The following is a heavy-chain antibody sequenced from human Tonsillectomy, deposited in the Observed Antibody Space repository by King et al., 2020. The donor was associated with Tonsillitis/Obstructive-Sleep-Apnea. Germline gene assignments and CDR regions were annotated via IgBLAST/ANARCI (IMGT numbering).Heavy chain of an antibody. Sequence: VQLVESGGGLVQPGRSLRLSCAASGFTFEDYAMHWVRQAPGKGLEWVSGISYNGGDIAYADSVKGRFTISRDNAKNSLYLQMNSLRAEDTAFYYCAKDIPGAHTEGSAYYFGNWGQGTRVTVPS. D-gene: IGHD2-15*01. V-gene: IGHV3-9*01. J-gene: IGHJ4*02. CDR3: AKDIPGAHTEGSAYYFGN. CDR2: ISYNGGDI. CDR1: GFTFEDYA.